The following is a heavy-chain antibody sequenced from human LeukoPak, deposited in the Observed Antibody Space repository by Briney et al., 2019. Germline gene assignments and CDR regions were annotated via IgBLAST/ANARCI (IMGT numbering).Heavy chain of an antibody. D-gene: IGHD6-13*01. CDR2: IYYSGST. CDR3: ARLSRYSSSWYGFGR. Sequence: SETLSLTCTVSGGSISSSSYYWGWIRQPPGKGLEWIGYIYYSGSTNYNPSLKSRVTISVDTSKNQFSLKLSSVTAADTAVYYCARLSRYSSSWYGFGRWGQGTLVTVSS. CDR1: GGSISSSSYY. V-gene: IGHV4-61*05. J-gene: IGHJ4*02.